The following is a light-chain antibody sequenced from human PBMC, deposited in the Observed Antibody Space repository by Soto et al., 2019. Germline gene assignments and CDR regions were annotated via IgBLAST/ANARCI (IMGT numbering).Light chain of an antibody. J-gene: IGKJ2*01. CDR3: KQYNSSPYT. V-gene: IGKV1-5*03. CDR2: KAS. CDR1: QSISSW. Sequence: DIQMTQSPSTLSASVGDRVTITCRASQSISSWLAWYQQKPGKAPKLLIYKASSLESGVPSRFSGSGSWTEFTLTISSLQPDDFATYYCKQYNSSPYTFGQGTKLEIK.